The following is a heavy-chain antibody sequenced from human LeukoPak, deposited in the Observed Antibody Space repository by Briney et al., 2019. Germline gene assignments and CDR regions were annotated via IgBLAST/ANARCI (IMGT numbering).Heavy chain of an antibody. D-gene: IGHD1-26*01. Sequence: GGSLRLSCAASGFTFSSYGMHWVRQAPGKGLEWVAFIRYDGSNKYYADSVKGRFTISRDNSKNTLYLQMNSLRAEDTAVYYCAKDRGGSYPRGYYFDYWGQGTLVTVSS. CDR1: GFTFSSYG. CDR3: AKDRGGSYPRGYYFDY. J-gene: IGHJ4*02. CDR2: IRYDGSNK. V-gene: IGHV3-30*02.